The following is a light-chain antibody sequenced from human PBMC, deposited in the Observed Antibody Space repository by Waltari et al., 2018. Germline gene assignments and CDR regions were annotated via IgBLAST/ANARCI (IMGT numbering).Light chain of an antibody. CDR2: DVT. CDR3: SSHASGKTLRV. Sequence: QSALAQPASVSGSPGQSITISCTGTSRDAGGYACVSWYQHRPGEAPKLIIYDVTKRPSGVSDRFSGSKSGNTASLTISGLQAEDEADYYCSSHASGKTLRVIGGGTKLTVL. CDR1: SRDAGGYAC. V-gene: IGLV2-14*03. J-gene: IGLJ3*02.